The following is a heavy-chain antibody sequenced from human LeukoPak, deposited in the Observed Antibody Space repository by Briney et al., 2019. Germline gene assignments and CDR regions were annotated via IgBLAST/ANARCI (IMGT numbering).Heavy chain of an antibody. CDR2: IYYSGST. CDR3: ARHVTYYFGSGGYYRGRFKYYFDY. D-gene: IGHD3-10*01. CDR1: GGSISSSSYY. Sequence: SETLSLTCTVSGGSISSSSYYWGWIRQPPGKGLEWIGSIYYSGSTYYNPSLKSRVTISVDTSKNQFSLKLSSVTAADTAVYYCARHVTYYFGSGGYYRGRFKYYFDYWGQGTLVTVSS. V-gene: IGHV4-39*01. J-gene: IGHJ4*02.